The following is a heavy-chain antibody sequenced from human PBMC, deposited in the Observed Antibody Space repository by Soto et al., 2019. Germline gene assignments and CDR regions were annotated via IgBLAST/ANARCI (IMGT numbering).Heavy chain of an antibody. CDR1: GYTFASYA. CDR3: ARDPPPPDY. CDR2: ISAYNGNT. J-gene: IGHJ4*02. Sequence: QVQLVQSGAEVKKPGASVKVSCKASGYTFASYAISWMRQAPGQGREWMGWISAYNGNTNYAQKLQGRVTMTTDTATSTDYMELRSLRSDDTSLYYCARDPPPPDYWGPGTLVTVSS. V-gene: IGHV1-18*01.